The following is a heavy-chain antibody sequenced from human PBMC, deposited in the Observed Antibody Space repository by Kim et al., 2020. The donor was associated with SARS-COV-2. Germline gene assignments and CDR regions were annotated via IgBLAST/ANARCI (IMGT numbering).Heavy chain of an antibody. CDR3: ASPTLYGSGSYYYYGMDV. Sequence: GGSLRLSCAASGFTFSSYGMHWVRQAPGKGLEWVAVISYDGSNKYYADSVKGRFTISRDNSKNTLYLQMNSLRAEDTAVYYCASPTLYGSGSYYYYGMDVWGQGTTVTVSS. CDR2: ISYDGSNK. CDR1: GFTFSSYG. D-gene: IGHD3-10*01. V-gene: IGHV3-33*05. J-gene: IGHJ6*02.